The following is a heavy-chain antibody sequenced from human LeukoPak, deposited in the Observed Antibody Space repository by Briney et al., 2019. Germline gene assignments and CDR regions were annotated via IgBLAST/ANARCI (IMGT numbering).Heavy chain of an antibody. CDR2: IYTSGST. V-gene: IGHV4-61*02. CDR1: GGSISSGDYY. J-gene: IGHJ4*02. D-gene: IGHD2-8*02. CDR3: ARETNIWSNIDY. Sequence: SETLSLTCTVSGGSISSGDYYWSWIRQPAGKGLEWIGRIYTSGSTNYNPSLKSRVTISIDTSKNQFSLKLSSVTAVDTAVYYCARETNIWSNIDYWGQGTLVTVSS.